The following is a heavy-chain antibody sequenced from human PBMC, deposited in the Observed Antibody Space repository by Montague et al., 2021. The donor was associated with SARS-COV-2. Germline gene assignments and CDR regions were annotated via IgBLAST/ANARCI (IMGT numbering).Heavy chain of an antibody. CDR2: IYSNDEK. D-gene: IGHD3-9*01. Sequence: PALVKPTQTLTLTCTFSGFSLSTPNMGVGCIRQPPGKALEWVAVIYSNDEKRYSPSLRNRLTITKDTAKNQVVLSLTYVDPVDTATYYCAHLIRYYDIFTGIPFDYWGQGSQVTVSS. CDR1: GFSLSTPNMG. V-gene: IGHV2-5*01. CDR3: AHLIRYYDIFTGIPFDY. J-gene: IGHJ4*02.